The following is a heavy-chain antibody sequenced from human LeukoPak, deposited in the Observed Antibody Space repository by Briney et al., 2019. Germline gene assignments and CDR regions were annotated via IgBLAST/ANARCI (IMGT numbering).Heavy chain of an antibody. V-gene: IGHV1-69*05. CDR2: IMPIFGSA. J-gene: IGHJ4*02. CDR3: AREVSVAGWDFDY. D-gene: IGHD6-19*01. Sequence: SVMVSCKASGYTFTGFYMHWVRQAPGQGLEWMGGIMPIFGSANYAERFQGRVSITTDGSTSTAYMELNSLRSEDTAVYYCAREVSVAGWDFDYWGQGTLVTVSS. CDR1: GYTFTGFY.